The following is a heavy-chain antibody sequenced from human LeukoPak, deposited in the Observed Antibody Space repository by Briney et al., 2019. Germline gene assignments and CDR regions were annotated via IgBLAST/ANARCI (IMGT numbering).Heavy chain of an antibody. CDR3: ARGGYSYGYGNRYFDL. Sequence: PSETLSLTCTVSGGSISSYYWSWIRQPPGKGLEWIGEINHSGSTNYNPSLKSRVTISVDTSKNQFSLKLSSVTAADTAVYYCARGGYSYGYGNRYFDLRGRGTLVTVSS. D-gene: IGHD5-18*01. V-gene: IGHV4-34*01. CDR2: INHSGST. CDR1: GGSISSYY. J-gene: IGHJ2*01.